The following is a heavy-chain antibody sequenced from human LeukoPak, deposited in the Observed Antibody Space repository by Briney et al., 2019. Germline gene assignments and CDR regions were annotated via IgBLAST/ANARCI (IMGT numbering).Heavy chain of an antibody. V-gene: IGHV4-59*08. CDR1: GDSLDSHF. CDR2: IHGSGST. J-gene: IGHJ5*02. CDR3: ARNVGFYPHDT. Sequence: SETLSLTCTVSGDSLDSHFWSWVRQPPGKRLEWIAHIHGSGSTHYYDSLRSRVTISEDTSKNQFSLKLTSVTAADTAMYSCARNVGFYPHDTWGQGILVTVSS. D-gene: IGHD2/OR15-2a*01.